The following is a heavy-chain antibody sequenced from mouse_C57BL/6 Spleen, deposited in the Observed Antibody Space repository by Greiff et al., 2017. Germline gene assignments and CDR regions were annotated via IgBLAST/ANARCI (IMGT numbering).Heavy chain of an antibody. CDR1: GYAFSSSW. J-gene: IGHJ2*01. D-gene: IGHD1-1*01. V-gene: IGHV1-82*01. CDR3: ARGVGGYFDY. Sequence: VKLQQSGPELVKPGASVKISCKASGYAFSSSWMNWVKQRPGKGLEWIGRIYPGDGDTNYNGKFKGKATLTADKSSSTAYMQLSSLTSEDSAVYFCARGVGGYFDYWGQGTTLTVSS. CDR2: IYPGDGDT.